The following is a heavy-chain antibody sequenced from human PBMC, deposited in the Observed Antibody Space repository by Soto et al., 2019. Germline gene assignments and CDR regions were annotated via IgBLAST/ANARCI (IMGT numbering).Heavy chain of an antibody. V-gene: IGHV3-30*18. CDR3: AKDMMITFGGVITTLTD. CDR1: GFTFSSYG. D-gene: IGHD3-16*02. CDR2: ISYDGSNK. J-gene: IGHJ4*02. Sequence: QVQLVESVGGGVQPGRSLRLSCAASGFTFSSYGMHWVRQAPGKGLEWVAVISYDGSNKYYADSVKGRFTISRDNSKNTLYLQMNSLRAEDTAVYYCAKDMMITFGGVITTLTDWGQGTLVTVSS.